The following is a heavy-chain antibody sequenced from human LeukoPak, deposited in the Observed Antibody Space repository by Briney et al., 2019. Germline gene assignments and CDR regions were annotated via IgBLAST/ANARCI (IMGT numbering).Heavy chain of an antibody. V-gene: IGHV1-2*02. CDR1: GYTFTGYY. CDR2: INPNSSDT. CDR3: TSGGPDGSDY. Sequence: ASVKVSCKASGYTFTGYYVHWVRQAPGQGLEWMGWINPNSSDTNYAQKFQGRVTMTRDTSISTAYMELSRLRSDDTAVYYCTSGGPDGSDYWGQGTLVTVSS. D-gene: IGHD2-15*01. J-gene: IGHJ4*02.